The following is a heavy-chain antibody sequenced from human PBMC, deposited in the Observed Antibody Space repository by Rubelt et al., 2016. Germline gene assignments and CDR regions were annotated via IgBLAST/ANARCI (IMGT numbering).Heavy chain of an antibody. CDR2: IKVDGSEK. D-gene: IGHD6-13*01. J-gene: IGHJ4*02. V-gene: IGHV3-7*01. CDR3: ARRPGYSNSWMGFDY. CDR1: GFSFTYYW. Sequence: EVQLVESGGGLVQPGGSLRLSCAASGFSFTYYWMSWVRQAPGKGLEWVANIKVDGSEKYYVYSVKGRFTISRDNTKNSMYRQMNSLGAEDTAVDYCARRPGYSNSWMGFDYWGQGTLVTVSS.